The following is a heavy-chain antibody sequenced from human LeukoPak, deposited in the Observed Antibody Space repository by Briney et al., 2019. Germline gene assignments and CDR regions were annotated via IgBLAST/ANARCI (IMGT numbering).Heavy chain of an antibody. D-gene: IGHD6-19*01. V-gene: IGHV3-11*01. CDR1: GFTFSDYY. Sequence: GGSLRLSCAASGFTFSDYYMNWIRQAPGEGLEWISYIRSSGSTIYYADSVKGRFTISRDNAKNSLYLQMSSLRADDTAVYYCARGNSGWYYFDYWGQGTLVTVSS. CDR2: IRSSGSTI. CDR3: ARGNSGWYYFDY. J-gene: IGHJ4*02.